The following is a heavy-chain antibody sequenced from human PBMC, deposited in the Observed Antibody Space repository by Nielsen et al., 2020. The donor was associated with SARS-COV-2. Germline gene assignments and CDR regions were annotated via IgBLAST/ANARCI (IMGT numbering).Heavy chain of an antibody. J-gene: IGHJ4*02. Sequence: GESLKISCAASGFTFSSYAMSWVRQAPGKGLEWVSAISGSGGSTYYADSVKGRFTISRDNSKNTLYLQMNSLRAEDTAVYYCARLGSSSWYFDYWGQGTLVTVSS. CDR2: ISGSGGST. D-gene: IGHD6-13*01. CDR1: GFTFSSYA. CDR3: ARLGSSSWYFDY. V-gene: IGHV3-23*01.